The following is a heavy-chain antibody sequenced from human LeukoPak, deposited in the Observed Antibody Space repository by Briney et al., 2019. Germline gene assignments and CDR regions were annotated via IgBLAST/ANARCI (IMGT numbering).Heavy chain of an antibody. CDR2: IYYSGTT. J-gene: IGHJ4*02. CDR1: GGSISSYY. CDR3: ASRIPGTTDY. Sequence: SETLSLTCTVSGGSISSYYWSWIRQPPGKGLEWIGYIYYSGTTNYQPSLKSRVTISVDKSKNQFSLKLSSVTAADTAVYYCASRIPGTTDYWGQGTLVTVSS. V-gene: IGHV4-59*12. D-gene: IGHD1-7*01.